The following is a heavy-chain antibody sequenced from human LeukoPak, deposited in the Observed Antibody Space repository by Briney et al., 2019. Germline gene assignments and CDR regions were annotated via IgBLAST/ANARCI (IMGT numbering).Heavy chain of an antibody. V-gene: IGHV3-21*06. D-gene: IGHD3-10*01. CDR1: GFTFSNYG. CDR2: TDTSGNYI. Sequence: PGGTLRLSCEASGFTFSNYGMNWVRQAPGHELEWGSFTDTSGNYIYYGDSVKGRFTISRDNARNLLFLQMNGLRAADTAVYYCARGRSITLLRGVAMSDGFDIWGQGAMVAVSS. CDR3: ARGRSITLLRGVAMSDGFDI. J-gene: IGHJ3*02.